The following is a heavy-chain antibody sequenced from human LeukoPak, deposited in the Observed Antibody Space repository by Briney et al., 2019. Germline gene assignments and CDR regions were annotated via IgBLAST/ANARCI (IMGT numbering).Heavy chain of an antibody. CDR3: ARGFYGSGSPPSAPAY. CDR2: INPSGGST. V-gene: IGHV1-46*01. D-gene: IGHD3-10*01. J-gene: IGHJ4*02. CDR1: GYTFTGYY. Sequence: ASVKVSCKASGYTFTGYYMHWVRQAPGQGLEWMGIINPSGGSTSYAQKFQGRVTMTRDTSTSTVYMELSSLRSEDTAVYYCARGFYGSGSPPSAPAYWGQGTLVTVSS.